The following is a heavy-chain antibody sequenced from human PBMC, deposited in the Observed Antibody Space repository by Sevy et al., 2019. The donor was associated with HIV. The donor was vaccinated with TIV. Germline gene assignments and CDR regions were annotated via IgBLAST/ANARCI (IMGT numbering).Heavy chain of an antibody. CDR1: GGSISSSGYY. CDR3: ARVSMIVVVITHDWGYYFDY. Sequence: SESLSLTCTVSGGSISSSGYYWGWIRQPPGKGLEWIGSIYYGGSTYYNTSLKSRITISVDTSKNHFSLKLSSVTAADTAVYYCARVSMIVVVITHDWGYYFDYWGQGTLVTVSS. D-gene: IGHD3-22*01. CDR2: IYYGGST. V-gene: IGHV4-39*02. J-gene: IGHJ4*02.